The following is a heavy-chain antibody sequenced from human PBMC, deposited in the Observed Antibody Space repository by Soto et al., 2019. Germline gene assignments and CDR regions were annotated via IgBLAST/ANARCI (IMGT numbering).Heavy chain of an antibody. CDR3: ARGSMITFGGVIGNDY. D-gene: IGHD3-16*02. CDR1: GGSISSGGYY. V-gene: IGHV4-31*03. CDR2: IYYSGST. J-gene: IGHJ4*02. Sequence: QVQLQESGPGLVKPSQTLSLTCTVSGGSISSGGYYWSWIRQHPGKGLEWIGYIYYSGSTYYNPSLKRRVTISVDTSKNQFSLKLSSVTAADTAVYYCARGSMITFGGVIGNDYWGQGTLVTVSS.